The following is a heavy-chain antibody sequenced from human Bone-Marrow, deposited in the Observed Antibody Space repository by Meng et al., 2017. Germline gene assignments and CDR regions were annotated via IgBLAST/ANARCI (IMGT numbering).Heavy chain of an antibody. CDR2: FIPIFDAP. D-gene: IGHD3-22*01. Sequence: SVTVSCQASRGTFSSYAISWVRQAPEQGHEWMGGFIPIFDAPNYAQRFQGRVTITTNESKSTAYMELSSLTSEDTAVYYCARDRGSRYDRSAYYRNAVEIWGQGTMVTVSS. CDR1: RGTFSSYA. J-gene: IGHJ3*02. CDR3: ARDRGSRYDRSAYYRNAVEI. V-gene: IGHV1-69*05.